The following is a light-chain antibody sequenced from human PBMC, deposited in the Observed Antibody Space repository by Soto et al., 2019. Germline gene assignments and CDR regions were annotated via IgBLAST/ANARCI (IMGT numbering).Light chain of an antibody. J-gene: IGKJ4*01. CDR3: QQANTFPPT. Sequence: DIQMTQSPSSVSASVGDRVTITCRASQTIGSWLAWYQQKPGKAPNLLIYAASTLQSGVPSRFSSSGSGTDFALTISSLQPEDFATYYCQQANTFPPTFGGGTKVEFK. CDR1: QTIGSW. V-gene: IGKV1-12*01. CDR2: AAS.